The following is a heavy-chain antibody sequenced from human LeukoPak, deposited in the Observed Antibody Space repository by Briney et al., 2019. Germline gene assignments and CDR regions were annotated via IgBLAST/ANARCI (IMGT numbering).Heavy chain of an antibody. CDR1: GASVSSSSYY. D-gene: IGHD2-15*01. CDR3: ARHRGGSSPSVFDS. J-gene: IGHJ4*02. V-gene: IGHV4-39*01. Sequence: SSETLSLTCTVSGASVSSSSYYWGWIRQPPGKGLEWIGSVYYSGSTYYNPSLKSRVTISVDTSKNQFSLKMSSVTAADTTLFYCARHRGGSSPSVFDSWGQGTLVTVSS. CDR2: VYYSGST.